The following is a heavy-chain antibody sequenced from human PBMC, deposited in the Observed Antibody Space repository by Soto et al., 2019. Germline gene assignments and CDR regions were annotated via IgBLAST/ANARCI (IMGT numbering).Heavy chain of an antibody. Sequence: EVQLVESGGGLVQPGRSLRLSCAASGFIFDDYAMHWVRQAPGKGLEWVSVISGNSGSLGYADSVKGRFTISRDNAKNSLYLQMNSLRAEDTALYYCAKDLYSSSAYYYDGMDAWGQGTTVTVSS. CDR2: ISGNSGSL. J-gene: IGHJ6*02. D-gene: IGHD6-6*01. CDR3: AKDLYSSSAYYYDGMDA. V-gene: IGHV3-9*01. CDR1: GFIFDDYA.